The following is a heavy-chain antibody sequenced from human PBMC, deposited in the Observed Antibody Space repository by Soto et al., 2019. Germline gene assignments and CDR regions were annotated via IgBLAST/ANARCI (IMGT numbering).Heavy chain of an antibody. Sequence: PGQSLKVCCNGSGYSFTGYCIAWVRKIPGKGLEWMGIIYPGDSDTRYSPSFQGQVTISADKSITTAYLQWSSLKASDTAMYYCARHSIDGYNSPADYWGQGTLVTVSS. V-gene: IGHV5-51*01. CDR3: ARHSIDGYNSPADY. CDR2: IYPGDSDT. CDR1: GYSFTGYC. J-gene: IGHJ4*02. D-gene: IGHD5-12*01.